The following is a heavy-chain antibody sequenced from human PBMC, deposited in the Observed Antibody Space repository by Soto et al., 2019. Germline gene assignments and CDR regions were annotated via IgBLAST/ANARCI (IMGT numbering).Heavy chain of an antibody. J-gene: IGHJ4*02. CDR3: AKGTTAVYCFDF. Sequence: GGSMRLSSAASGFTFSSYAMSWVRQAPGKGLEWVSAISATGGSAFYADSVKGRFTISRDNSKNTVFLQIDSLVTEDTAVYYCAKGTTAVYCFDFWGQGTLVTVSS. CDR2: ISATGGSA. D-gene: IGHD2-15*01. V-gene: IGHV3-23*01. CDR1: GFTFSSYA.